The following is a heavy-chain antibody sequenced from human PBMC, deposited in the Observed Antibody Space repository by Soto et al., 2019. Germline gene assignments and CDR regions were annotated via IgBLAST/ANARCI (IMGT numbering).Heavy chain of an antibody. CDR2: SYYSGTT. J-gene: IGHJ4*02. Sequence: PSETLSLTCTVSGGFIDFYYWSWIRQAPGKGLEWIGCSYYSGTTTYNPSFKSRVSISIDTSETQFSLRLRSVTAADTAVYYCARRQNWNNLFDTWGQGKLVTVSS. CDR1: GGFIDFYY. CDR3: ARRQNWNNLFDT. D-gene: IGHD1-1*01. V-gene: IGHV4-59*08.